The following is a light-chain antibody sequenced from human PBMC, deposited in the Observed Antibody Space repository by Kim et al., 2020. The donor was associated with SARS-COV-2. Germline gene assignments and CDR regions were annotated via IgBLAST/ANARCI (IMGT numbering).Light chain of an antibody. CDR3: NSRDSSGNLYV. J-gene: IGLJ1*01. V-gene: IGLV3-19*01. CDR1: SLRSYY. Sequence: SSEPTQDPAVSVALGQTVRITCQGDSLRSYYASWYQQKPGQAPVLVIYGKNNRPSGIPDRFSGSSSGNTASLTITGAQAEDEADYYCNSRDSSGNLYVFG. CDR2: GKN.